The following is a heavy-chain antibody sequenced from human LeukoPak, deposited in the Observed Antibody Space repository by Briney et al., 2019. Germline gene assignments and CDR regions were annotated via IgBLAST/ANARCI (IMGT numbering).Heavy chain of an antibody. Sequence: GGSLRLSCAASGFTFSPYGMNWVRQAPGKGLELISSISGSTTYIYYADSVKGRFTISRDNAKNSLYLQMNCLRAEDTAVYYCARDSHYYGSGSNKFDPWGQGTLVTVSS. CDR3: ARDSHYYGSGSNKFDP. V-gene: IGHV3-21*01. CDR1: GFTFSPYG. CDR2: ISGSTTYI. J-gene: IGHJ5*02. D-gene: IGHD3-10*01.